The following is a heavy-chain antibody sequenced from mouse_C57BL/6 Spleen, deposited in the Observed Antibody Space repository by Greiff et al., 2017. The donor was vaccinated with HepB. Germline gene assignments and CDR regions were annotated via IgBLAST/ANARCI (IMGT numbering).Heavy chain of an antibody. CDR2: INPSNGGT. V-gene: IGHV1-53*01. Sequence: QVQLQQPGTELVKPGASVKLSCKASGYTFTSYWMHWVKQRPGQDLEWIGNINPSNGGTNYNEKFKSKATLTVDKSSSKAYMQRSSLTSEDSAVYYCASYYCGSNDAMDYWGQGTSVTVSS. D-gene: IGHD1-1*01. CDR3: ASYYCGSNDAMDY. J-gene: IGHJ4*01. CDR1: GYTFTSYW.